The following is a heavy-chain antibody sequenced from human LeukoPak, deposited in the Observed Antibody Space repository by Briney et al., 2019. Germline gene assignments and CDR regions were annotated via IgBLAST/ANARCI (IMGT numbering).Heavy chain of an antibody. CDR1: GFPFIIYA. CDR3: TSTFHSYSGGNCLGY. D-gene: IGHD2-21*02. J-gene: IGHJ4*02. Sequence: GRPLPLSCPASGFPFIIYAMNWVRQAPGKGLEYVSTIITYGGRTYYRPSVKGTFSISRDNCKNTLYLQFNSLKTAHPAINFCTSTFHSYSGGNCLGYWGQGTLVTGSS. CDR2: IITYGGRT. V-gene: IGHV3-64*04.